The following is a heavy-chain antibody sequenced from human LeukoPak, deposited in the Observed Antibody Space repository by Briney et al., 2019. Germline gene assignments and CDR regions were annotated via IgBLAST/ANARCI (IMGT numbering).Heavy chain of an antibody. Sequence: GASVMVSCNASGYTLTSYYFHWVRQAPGQGLEWMGWISPRGSDTTYAQTFQGRVTVTRDTTTSTVYMELCSLRADDTAVYFCARLCGAYAGSDIWGQGKMVTVSS. V-gene: IGHV1-46*01. CDR3: ARLCGAYAGSDI. D-gene: IGHD3-16*01. CDR2: ISPRGSDT. CDR1: GYTLTSYY. J-gene: IGHJ3*02.